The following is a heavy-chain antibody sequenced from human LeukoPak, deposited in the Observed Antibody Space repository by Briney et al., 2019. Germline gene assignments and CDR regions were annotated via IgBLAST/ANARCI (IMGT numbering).Heavy chain of an antibody. Sequence: GASVKVSCKASGYTFTSYDINWVRQATGQGLEWMGWMNPNSGNTGYAQKFQGRVTMTRNTSISTAYMELSSLRSEDTAVYYCARNMGVRDYYGPGSYLYWGQGTLVTVSS. CDR3: ARNMGVRDYYGPGSYLY. CDR2: MNPNSGNT. CDR1: GYTFTSYD. J-gene: IGHJ4*02. V-gene: IGHV1-8*01. D-gene: IGHD3-10*01.